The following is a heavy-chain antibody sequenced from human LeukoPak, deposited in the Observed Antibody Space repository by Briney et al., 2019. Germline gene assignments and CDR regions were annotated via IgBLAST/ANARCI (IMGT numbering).Heavy chain of an antibody. D-gene: IGHD3-3*01. V-gene: IGHV3-23*01. J-gene: IGHJ3*02. CDR1: GFSLSSYG. CDR3: AKDGFNYTSRDNDGFDT. CDR2: FSGNGEWT. Sequence: GGSLRLSCAASGFSLSSYGMSWVRQAPGKGLEWVSPFSGNGEWTHYTDSVKGRFTTSRDKTKNTLYLQMNSLIFEDTALYYCAKDGFNYTSRDNDGFDTWGQGTMVTVSS.